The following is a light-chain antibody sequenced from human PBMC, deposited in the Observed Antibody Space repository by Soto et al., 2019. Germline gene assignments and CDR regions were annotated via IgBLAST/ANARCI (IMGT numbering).Light chain of an antibody. Sequence: DIQMTQFPSTQSASVGDRVIITCRASQSISSWLAWYQQKPGKAPNLLIYKASSLASGVPSRFSGSGFGTEFTLTISSLQPDDIATYYCQQYDSYSTVGGGTKVEIK. V-gene: IGKV1-5*03. CDR1: QSISSW. CDR2: KAS. CDR3: QQYDSYST. J-gene: IGKJ4*01.